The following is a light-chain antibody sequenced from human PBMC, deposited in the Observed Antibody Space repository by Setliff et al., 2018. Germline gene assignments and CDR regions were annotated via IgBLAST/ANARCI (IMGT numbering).Light chain of an antibody. CDR1: SSDVGGYNY. J-gene: IGLJ1*01. Sequence: QSVLTQPASVSGSPGQSITISCTGTSSDVGGYNYVSWYQQHPGKAPKLMIYDVSKRPSGVSNRFSGSKSGNTAPLTISGLQAEDEADYYCSSYTSSSTGVFGTGTKGTV. CDR3: SSYTSSSTGV. V-gene: IGLV2-14*01. CDR2: DVS.